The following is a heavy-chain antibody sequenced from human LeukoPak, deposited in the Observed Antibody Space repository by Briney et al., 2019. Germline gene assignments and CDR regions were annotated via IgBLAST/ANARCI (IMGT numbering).Heavy chain of an antibody. J-gene: IGHJ4*02. CDR2: ISSNGDST. CDR1: GFTFSNCP. Sequence: GGSLRLSCSASGFTFSNCPMHWVRQAPGKGLEYVSAISSNGDSTYYADSVKGRFTISSDNSRNTLSLQMNSLRAEDTAVYYCARPPPSCSSTSCYQHYWGQGTLVTVSS. D-gene: IGHD2-2*01. CDR3: ARPPPSCSSTSCYQHY. V-gene: IGHV3-64*04.